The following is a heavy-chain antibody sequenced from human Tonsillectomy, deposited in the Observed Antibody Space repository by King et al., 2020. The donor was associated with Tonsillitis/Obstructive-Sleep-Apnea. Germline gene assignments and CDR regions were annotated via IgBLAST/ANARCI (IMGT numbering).Heavy chain of an antibody. CDR1: RFTFSTYW. V-gene: IGHV3-7*04. CDR3: ARDNYYGSWYYYNPLHYFDF. J-gene: IGHJ4*02. CDR2: IKQDGSEK. Sequence: VQLVESGGGLVQPGGSLRLSCAAPRFTFSTYWMSWVRQAPGKGLEWVANIKQDGSEKNYVDSVRGRFTISRDNAKNSLYLQMNSLRAEDTAVYYCARDNYYGSWYYYNPLHYFDFWGQGTLVTVSS. D-gene: IGHD3-10*01.